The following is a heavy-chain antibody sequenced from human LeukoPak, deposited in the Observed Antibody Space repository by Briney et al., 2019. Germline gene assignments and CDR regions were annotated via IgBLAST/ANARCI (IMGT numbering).Heavy chain of an antibody. Sequence: PSETLSLTCTVSGGSISSYYWSWIRQPPGKGLECIGYIYYSGSTNYNPSLKSRVTISVDTSKNQFSLKLSSVTAADTAVYYCARAGESYYGSGNWFDPWGQGTLVTVSS. V-gene: IGHV4-59*08. CDR3: ARAGESYYGSGNWFDP. CDR2: IYYSGST. J-gene: IGHJ5*02. CDR1: GGSISSYY. D-gene: IGHD3-10*01.